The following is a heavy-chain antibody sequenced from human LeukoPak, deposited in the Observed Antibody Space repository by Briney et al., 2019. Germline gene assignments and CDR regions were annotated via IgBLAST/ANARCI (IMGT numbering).Heavy chain of an antibody. J-gene: IGHJ4*02. D-gene: IGHD1-1*01. Sequence: GGSLRLSCAASGFTFSGYSMNWVRQAPGKGLEWVSYISSSSSTIYYADSVKGRFTISRDNAKNSLYLQMNSLRDEDTAVYYCARDRNIQTRDVSRRYYFDYWGQGTLVTVSS. CDR3: ARDRNIQTRDVSRRYYFDY. CDR1: GFTFSGYS. V-gene: IGHV3-48*02. CDR2: ISSSSSTI.